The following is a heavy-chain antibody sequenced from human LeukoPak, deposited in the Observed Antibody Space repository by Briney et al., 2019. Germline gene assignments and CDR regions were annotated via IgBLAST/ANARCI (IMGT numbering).Heavy chain of an antibody. Sequence: GAPVKVSCKASGYSFTEHYIYWVRQAPGQGLEWVGRINCNSGDANSAQKFQGRVTMTRDTSVSTAYMDLSSVTSDDTAVYFCARSAGHCSNGICFTDYYMDVWGRGTTVTVSS. CDR2: INCNSGDA. D-gene: IGHD2-8*01. CDR1: GYSFTEHY. J-gene: IGHJ6*03. CDR3: ARSAGHCSNGICFTDYYMDV. V-gene: IGHV1-2*02.